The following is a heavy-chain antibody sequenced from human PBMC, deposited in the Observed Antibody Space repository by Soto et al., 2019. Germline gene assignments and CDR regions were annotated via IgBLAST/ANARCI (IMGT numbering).Heavy chain of an antibody. CDR3: ARQHCSGGVGYRDDAVDA. CDR1: GGSISPSRIY. J-gene: IGHJ3*01. Sequence: LQLQESGPGLVKPSETLSLTCTVSGGSISPSRIYWGWIRQPPGKGLQWIGSVYSSGGTSYTPSLRSRRSRSVDTSKNQLSQNQRAGTAADTAGDLWARQHCSGGVGYRDDAVDAWGQGTVVIVSS. D-gene: IGHD2-21*02. CDR2: VYSSGGT. V-gene: IGHV4-39*01.